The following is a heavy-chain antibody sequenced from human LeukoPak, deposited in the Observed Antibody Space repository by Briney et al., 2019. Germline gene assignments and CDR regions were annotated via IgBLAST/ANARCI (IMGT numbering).Heavy chain of an antibody. CDR1: GFTFSSYW. Sequence: GGSLRLSCAASGFTFSSYWTSWVRQAPGKGLEWVANIKQDGSEKYYVDSVKGRFTISRDNAKNSLYLQMNSLRAEDTAVYYCARGGVYYDYVWGSYRSNYFDYWGQGTLVTVSS. V-gene: IGHV3-7*01. D-gene: IGHD3-16*02. J-gene: IGHJ4*02. CDR3: ARGGVYYDYVWGSYRSNYFDY. CDR2: IKQDGSEK.